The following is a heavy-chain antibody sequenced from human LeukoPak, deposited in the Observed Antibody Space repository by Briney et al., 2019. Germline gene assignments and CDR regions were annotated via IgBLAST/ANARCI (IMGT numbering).Heavy chain of an antibody. D-gene: IGHD5-12*01. CDR2: IIPIFGTA. J-gene: IGHJ4*02. CDR1: GGSFSSST. CDR3: ARESHVRDYDYFDY. Sequence: SVKVSCKASGGSFSSSTINWVRQAPGQGLDWMGGIIPIFGTANYAQKFQGRVTITTDESTSTAYMELSSLRSEDTAVYYCARESHVRDYDYFDYWGQGTLVTVSS. V-gene: IGHV1-69*05.